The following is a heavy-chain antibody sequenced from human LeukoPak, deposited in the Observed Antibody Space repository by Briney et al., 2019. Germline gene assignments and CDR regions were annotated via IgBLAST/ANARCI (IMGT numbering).Heavy chain of an antibody. D-gene: IGHD1-26*01. CDR2: ISSDGSST. CDR1: GFTFSSYW. V-gene: IGHV3-74*01. CDR3: ARVSWG. J-gene: IGHJ4*02. Sequence: LPGGSLRLSCAASGFTFSSYWMHWVRHAPGKGLVWVSRISSDGSSTNYADSVKGRFTISRDNAKNTLYLQMDSLRAEDTAVYYCARVSWGWGQGTLVTVSS.